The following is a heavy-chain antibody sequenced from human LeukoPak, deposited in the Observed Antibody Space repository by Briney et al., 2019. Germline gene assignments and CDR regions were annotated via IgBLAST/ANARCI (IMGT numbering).Heavy chain of an antibody. CDR3: AKGAFYDHSHFDH. CDR2: ISGSVGST. D-gene: IGHD3-3*01. V-gene: IGHV3-23*01. CDR1: GFTFRSYA. Sequence: GGSLRLSCAASGFTFRSYAMGWVRQAPGKGLEWVSGISGSVGSTYYADSVKGRFTISRDNLKNTLFLQMNGLRADDTAVYYCAKGAFYDHSHFDHWGQGTLVTVSS. J-gene: IGHJ4*02.